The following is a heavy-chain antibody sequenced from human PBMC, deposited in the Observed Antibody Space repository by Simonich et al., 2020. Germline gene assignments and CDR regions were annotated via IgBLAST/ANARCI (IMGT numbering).Heavy chain of an antibody. CDR3: ARGRGGMSRGYVDY. Sequence: QVQLVQSGAEVKKPGASVKVSCKASGYTFTSYDINWVRQATGQGLEWMGWMNPNSSNTGYAQKVQGRVTITRNTSISPAYIELSSLRAEDTAGYYCARGRGGMSRGYVDYWGQGTLVTVSS. V-gene: IGHV1-8*03. CDR2: MNPNSSNT. J-gene: IGHJ4*02. CDR1: GYTFTSYD. D-gene: IGHD2-15*01.